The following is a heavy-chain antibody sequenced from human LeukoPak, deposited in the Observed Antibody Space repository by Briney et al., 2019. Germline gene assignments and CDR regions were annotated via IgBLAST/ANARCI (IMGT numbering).Heavy chain of an antibody. CDR3: VSRYGGNPIDY. Sequence: GGSLRLSCAASGFTFSSYAMHWVRQAPGKGLEWVALISYDGSNKYYADSVKGRFTISRDNSKNTLYLQMNSLRAEDTAVYYCVSRYGGNPIDYWGQGTLVTVSS. CDR1: GFTFSSYA. J-gene: IGHJ4*02. V-gene: IGHV3-30*04. D-gene: IGHD4-23*01. CDR2: ISYDGSNK.